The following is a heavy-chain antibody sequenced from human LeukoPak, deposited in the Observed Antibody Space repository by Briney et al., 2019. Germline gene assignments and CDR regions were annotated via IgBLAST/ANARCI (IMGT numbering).Heavy chain of an antibody. V-gene: IGHV1-18*01. D-gene: IGHD2/OR15-2a*01. CDR3: ARDYCNNPTCHTREFDY. J-gene: IGHJ4*02. CDR1: GYTFTSYG. CDR2: ISGYNGNT. Sequence: GASATVSFKASGYTFTSYGISWVRQAPGQGLEWMGWISGYNGNTIYAQKLQGRVSMTTDTSTSTAYMDLRSLRSDDTAVYYCARDYCNNPTCHTREFDYWGQGTLVTVSS.